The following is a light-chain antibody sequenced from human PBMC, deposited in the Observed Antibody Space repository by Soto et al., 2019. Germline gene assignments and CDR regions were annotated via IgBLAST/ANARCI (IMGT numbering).Light chain of an antibody. J-gene: IGKJ1*01. V-gene: IGKV3-20*01. Sequence: EIELTHSPATLSLSPWEIATLSCRASQSVSSSLAWYQQKHGQAPRLLIYGASNRATGIPDRFSGSGSGTDFTLTISRLEPEDFAVYYCQQYGSSGTFGQGTKVDIK. CDR3: QQYGSSGT. CDR1: QSVSSS. CDR2: GAS.